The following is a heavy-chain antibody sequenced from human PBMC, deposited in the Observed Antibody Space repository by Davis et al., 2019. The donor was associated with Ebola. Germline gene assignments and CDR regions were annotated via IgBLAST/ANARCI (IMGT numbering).Heavy chain of an antibody. D-gene: IGHD3-3*01. CDR1: GYSFTSYW. CDR3: ARPHGIFGNEYYFDY. Sequence: KVSCKGSGYSFTSYWIGWVRQMPGKGLEWMGIIYPGDSDTRYSPSFQGQVTISADKSISTAYLQWSSLKASDTAMYYCARPHGIFGNEYYFDYWGQGTLVTVSS. J-gene: IGHJ4*02. V-gene: IGHV5-51*01. CDR2: IYPGDSDT.